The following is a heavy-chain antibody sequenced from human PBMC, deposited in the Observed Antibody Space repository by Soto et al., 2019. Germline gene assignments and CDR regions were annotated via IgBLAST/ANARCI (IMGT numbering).Heavy chain of an antibody. CDR3: VRDPYLPAAGRLSSLHF. CDR1: GYSFTSYW. D-gene: IGHD2-2*01. V-gene: IGHV5-51*01. CDR2: IYPGDSDT. J-gene: IGHJ4*02. Sequence: PGETLKISCKGSGYSFTSYWLGWVRQMPGKGLEWMGIIYPGDSDTRYSPSFQGQVTISRDNSNNTLCVQMNSLEAEDTAVYYCVRDPYLPAAGRLSSLHFWGPGTMVTVSS.